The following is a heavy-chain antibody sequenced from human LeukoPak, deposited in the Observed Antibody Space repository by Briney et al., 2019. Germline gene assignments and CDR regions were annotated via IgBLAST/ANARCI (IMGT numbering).Heavy chain of an antibody. CDR1: GYSISSGYY. D-gene: IGHD2-21*01. J-gene: IGHJ6*03. V-gene: IGHV4-38-2*02. CDR3: ARVGYYPDYYMDV. CDR2: IYHSGSS. Sequence: SETLSLTCTVSGYSISSGYYWGWIRQSPGKGLEWIGTIYHSGSSYYNPSLKSRVTISVDTSKNQFSLQLNSVTAADTALFFCARVGYYPDYYMDVWGKGTTVTVSS.